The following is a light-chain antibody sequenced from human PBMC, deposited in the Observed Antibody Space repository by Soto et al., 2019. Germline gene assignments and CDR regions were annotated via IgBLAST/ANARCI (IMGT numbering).Light chain of an antibody. CDR1: QSVSSN. Sequence: GMTQSPATLSVSPGERATLSCRASQSVSSNLAWYQQKPGQTPRLLMYGASTRATGIPARFSGSGSGTEFTLTISSLQSEDFAVYYCQQYHKWPPFTFGGGTKVDIK. V-gene: IGKV3-15*01. CDR3: QQYHKWPPFT. CDR2: GAS. J-gene: IGKJ4*01.